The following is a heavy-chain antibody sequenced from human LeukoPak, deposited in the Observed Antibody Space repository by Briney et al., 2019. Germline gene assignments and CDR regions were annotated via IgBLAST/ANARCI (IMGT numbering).Heavy chain of an antibody. CDR1: GGSFSGYY. CDR3: ARGLGSVVVPAAGSAFDI. V-gene: IGHV4-34*01. J-gene: IGHJ3*02. D-gene: IGHD2-2*01. Sequence: SETLSLTCAVYGGSFSGYYWSWIRQPPRKGLEWIGEINHSGSTNYNPSLKSRVTISVDTSKNQFSLKLSSVTAADTAVYYCARGLGSVVVPAAGSAFDIWGQGTMVTVSS. CDR2: INHSGST.